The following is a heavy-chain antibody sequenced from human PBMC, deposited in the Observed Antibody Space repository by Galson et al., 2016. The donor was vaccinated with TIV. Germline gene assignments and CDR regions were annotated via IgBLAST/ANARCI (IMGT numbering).Heavy chain of an antibody. V-gene: IGHV3-53*01. D-gene: IGHD3-3*01. J-gene: IGHJ6*02. CDR3: ARDRYYDASGYYFYYYGMDV. CDR1: GFIVNNNQ. CDR2: IYSDGRP. Sequence: CAASGFIVNNNQMSWVRQAPGKRLEWISVIYSDGRPYYANSVAGRFTISRGDSKNTLYLQMTSLRAEDTAVYYCARDRYYDASGYYFYYYGMDVWGQGTTVTVSS.